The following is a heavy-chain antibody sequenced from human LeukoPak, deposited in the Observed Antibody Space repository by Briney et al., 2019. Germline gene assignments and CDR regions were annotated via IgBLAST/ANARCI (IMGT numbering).Heavy chain of an antibody. D-gene: IGHD3-22*01. CDR3: ARADYYYDSSGYFPDAFDI. CDR2: IYYSGST. Sequence: SETLSLTCTVSGGSISSGGYYWSWIRQHPGKGLEWIGYIYYSGSTYYNPSLKSRVTISVDTSKNQFSLKLSSVTAADTAVYYCARADYYYDSSGYFPDAFDIWGQGTMVTVSS. V-gene: IGHV4-31*03. J-gene: IGHJ3*02. CDR1: GGSISSGGYY.